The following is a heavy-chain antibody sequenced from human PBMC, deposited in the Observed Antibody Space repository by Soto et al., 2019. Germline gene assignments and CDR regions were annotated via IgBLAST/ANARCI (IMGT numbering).Heavy chain of an antibody. Sequence: GGSLRLSCAASGFTVSSNYMSWVRQAPGKGLEWVSVIYSGGSTYYADSVKGRFTISRDNSKNTLYLQMNSLRAEDTAVYYCARLSGPEHGPSYWGQGTLVTVSS. CDR2: IYSGGST. CDR1: GFTVSSNY. CDR3: ARLSGPEHGPSY. V-gene: IGHV3-66*04. J-gene: IGHJ4*02.